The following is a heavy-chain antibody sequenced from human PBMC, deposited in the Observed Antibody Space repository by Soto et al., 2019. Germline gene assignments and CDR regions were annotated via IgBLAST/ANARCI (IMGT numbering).Heavy chain of an antibody. J-gene: IGHJ6*02. V-gene: IGHV3-33*01. D-gene: IGHD6-13*01. Sequence: PGGSLRLACASSVFSFSSYGMHWVRQAPGKGLEWVAVIWHDGSKTYYADSVKGRLIISRDNSKNTLYVQINSLRAEDRGVYFCARGSIVAAEYGMDVWGHGTTVTVSS. CDR2: IWHDGSKT. CDR1: VFSFSSYG. CDR3: ARGSIVAAEYGMDV.